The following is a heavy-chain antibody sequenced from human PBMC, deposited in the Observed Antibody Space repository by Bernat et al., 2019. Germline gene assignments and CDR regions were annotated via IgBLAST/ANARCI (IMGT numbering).Heavy chain of an antibody. CDR1: GFTFDDYA. J-gene: IGHJ4*02. V-gene: IGHV3-43*02. D-gene: IGHD2-21*02. CDR3: AKDKARATAIEFDY. CDR2: ISEDGGST. Sequence: EVQLVESGGGVVQPGGSLRLSCAASGFTFDDYAMHWVRQAPGKGLEWVSIISEDGGSTYYADSVKGRFTISRDNSKNSLYLQMNSLRTEDTALYYCAKDKARATAIEFDYWGQGTLVTVSS.